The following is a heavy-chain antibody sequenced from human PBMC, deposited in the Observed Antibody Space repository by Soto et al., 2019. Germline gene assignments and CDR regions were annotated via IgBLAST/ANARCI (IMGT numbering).Heavy chain of an antibody. CDR1: GYTFTGYY. Sequence: SVNVSCKASGYTFTGYYMHWVRQAPGQGLEWMGWINPNSGGTNYAQKFQGWVTMTRDTSISTAYMELSRLRSDDTAVYYCARAPDLGYSLVAPEYFQHWGQVIRVSV. D-gene: IGHD3-22*01. V-gene: IGHV1-2*04. CDR2: INPNSGGT. J-gene: IGHJ1*01. CDR3: ARAPDLGYSLVAPEYFQH.